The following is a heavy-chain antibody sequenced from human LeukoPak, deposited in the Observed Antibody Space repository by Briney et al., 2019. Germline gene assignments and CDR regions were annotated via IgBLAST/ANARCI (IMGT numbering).Heavy chain of an antibody. Sequence: GGSLRLSCAASGFTFSSYEMNWVRQAPGKGLEWVSYMSSSGSTIYYADSGKGRFTISRYNAKKSLYLQMDSLRAEDTGVYVCATSSSSWAIAYWGQGTLVTVSS. V-gene: IGHV3-48*03. CDR3: ATSSSSWAIAY. CDR2: MSSSGSTI. CDR1: GFTFSSYE. D-gene: IGHD6-13*01. J-gene: IGHJ4*02.